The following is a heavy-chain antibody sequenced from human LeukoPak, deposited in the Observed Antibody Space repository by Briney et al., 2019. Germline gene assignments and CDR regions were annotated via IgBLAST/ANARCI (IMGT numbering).Heavy chain of an antibody. J-gene: IGHJ4*02. V-gene: IGHV3-74*01. CDR2: ISSDGSGT. D-gene: IGHD3-22*01. Sequence: PGGSLRLSCAVSGFTFISYLMHSVRQAPGKGLVWVSRISSDGSGTSYADSVKGRFTISRDNAKNKLYLQMNSLRAEDTAVYYCARATHPTYYDSSGYYQDYWGQGTLVTVSS. CDR3: ARATHPTYYDSSGYYQDY. CDR1: GFTFISYL.